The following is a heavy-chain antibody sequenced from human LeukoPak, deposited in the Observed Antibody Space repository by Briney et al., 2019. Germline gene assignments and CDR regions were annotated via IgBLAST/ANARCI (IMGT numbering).Heavy chain of an antibody. CDR1: GGSFSGYY. D-gene: IGHD3-22*01. Sequence: SETLSLTCAVYGGSFSGYYWSWIRQPPGKGLEWIGEINHSGSTNYNPSLKSRVTISVDTSKNQFSLKLSSVTAADTAVYYCARALDYYDSSGLFDYWGQGTLVTVSS. V-gene: IGHV4-34*01. J-gene: IGHJ4*02. CDR2: INHSGST. CDR3: ARALDYYDSSGLFDY.